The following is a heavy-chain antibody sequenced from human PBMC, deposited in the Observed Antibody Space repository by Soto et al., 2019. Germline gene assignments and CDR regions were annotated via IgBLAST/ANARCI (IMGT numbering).Heavy chain of an antibody. D-gene: IGHD4-17*01. CDR2: ISSSGSNI. J-gene: IGHJ4*03. CDR3: ARDVLGGYFDY. CDR1: GFTFSNYE. V-gene: IGHV3-48*03. Sequence: PGGSLRLSCAASGFTFSNYEMNWVRQAPGKVLEWVSYISSSGSNIYYADSVKGRFTVSRDNAKNSLNLQMNSLRDEDTAVYYCARDVLGGYFDYWGQGTLVTVSS.